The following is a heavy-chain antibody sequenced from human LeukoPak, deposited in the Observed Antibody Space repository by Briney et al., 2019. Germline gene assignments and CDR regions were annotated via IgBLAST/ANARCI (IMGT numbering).Heavy chain of an antibody. CDR1: GFTFSGSA. V-gene: IGHV3-73*01. D-gene: IGHD1-26*01. J-gene: IGHJ6*03. CDR3: ATGGSYLRGYYYYMDV. Sequence: GGSLRLSCAASGFTFSGSAMHWVRQASGKGLEWVGRIRSKANSYATAYAASVKGRFTISRDDSKNTAYLQMNSLKTEDTAVYYCATGGSYLRGYYYYMDVWGKGTTVTVSS. CDR2: IRSKANSYAT.